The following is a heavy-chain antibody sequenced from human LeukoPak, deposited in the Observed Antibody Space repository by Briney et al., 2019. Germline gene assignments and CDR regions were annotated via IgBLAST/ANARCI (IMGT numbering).Heavy chain of an antibody. CDR3: ARVAGYCSGGSCRTYYYYGMDV. CDR2: ISGYNGNK. CDR1: GYTFISYG. D-gene: IGHD2-15*01. V-gene: IGHV1-18*01. J-gene: IGHJ6*02. Sequence: GASVKVSCKTSGYTFISYGISWVRQAPGQGLEWMGWISGYNGNKKYAQKLQGRVTMTTGTSTSTAYMELRSLRSDDTAVYYCARVAGYCSGGSCRTYYYYGMDVWGQGTTVTVSS.